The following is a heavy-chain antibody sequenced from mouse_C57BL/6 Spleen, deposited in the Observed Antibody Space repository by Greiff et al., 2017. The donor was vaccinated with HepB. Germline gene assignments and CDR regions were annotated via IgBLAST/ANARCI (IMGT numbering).Heavy chain of an antibody. CDR2: IYPGDGDT. CDR3: ARGYERTTRGYAMDY. CDR1: GYAFSSSW. J-gene: IGHJ4*01. D-gene: IGHD2-3*01. Sequence: VQLQQSGPELVKPGASVKISCKASGYAFSSSWMNWVKQRPGKGLEWIGRIYPGDGDTNYNGKFKGKATLTADKSSSTAYMQLSSLTSEDSAVYFCARGYERTTRGYAMDYWGQRTSVTVSS. V-gene: IGHV1-82*01.